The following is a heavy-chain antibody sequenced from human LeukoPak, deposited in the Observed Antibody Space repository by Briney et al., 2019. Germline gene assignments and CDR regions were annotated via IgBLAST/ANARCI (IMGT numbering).Heavy chain of an antibody. Sequence: SETLSLTCTVSGGSISSYYWSWIRHPPGKGLEWIGYIYYSGSTNYNPSLKSRVTISVDTSKNQFSLKLSSVTAADTAVYYCAREAVEMGRTFDYWGQGTLVTVSS. J-gene: IGHJ4*02. D-gene: IGHD5-24*01. CDR1: GGSISSYY. V-gene: IGHV4-59*01. CDR2: IYYSGST. CDR3: AREAVEMGRTFDY.